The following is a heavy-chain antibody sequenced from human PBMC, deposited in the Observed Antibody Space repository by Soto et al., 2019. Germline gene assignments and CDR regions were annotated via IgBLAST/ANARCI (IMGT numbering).Heavy chain of an antibody. D-gene: IGHD3-10*02. CDR3: AHNRLFGELLYHYNWFDP. V-gene: IGHV2-5*01. CDR1: GFSPSTSGVG. J-gene: IGHJ5*02. CDR2: IYWNDDK. Sequence: SGPTLVNPTQTLTLTCTFSGFSPSTSGVGVGWIRQPPGKALEWLALIYWNDDKRYSPSLKSRLTITKDTSRNQAVLTMTNMDPVDTATYYCAHNRLFGELLYHYNWFDPWGQGTLVTVSS.